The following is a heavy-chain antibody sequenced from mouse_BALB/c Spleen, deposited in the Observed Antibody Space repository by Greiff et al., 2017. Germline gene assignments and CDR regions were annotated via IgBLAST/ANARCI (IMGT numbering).Heavy chain of an antibody. Sequence: DVKLVESGGGLVKPGGSLKLSCAASGFTFSSYDMSWVRQSPEKRLEWVAEISSGGSYTYYPDTVTGRFTISRDNAKNTLYLEMSSLRSEDTAMYYCARGEAYYRYDERFAYWGQGTLVTVSA. J-gene: IGHJ3*01. CDR1: GFTFSSYD. CDR2: ISSGGSYT. CDR3: ARGEAYYRYDERFAY. D-gene: IGHD2-14*01. V-gene: IGHV5-9-4*01.